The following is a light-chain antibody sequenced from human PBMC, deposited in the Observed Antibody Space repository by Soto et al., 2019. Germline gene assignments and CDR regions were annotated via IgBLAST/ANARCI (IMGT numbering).Light chain of an antibody. CDR2: AAS. CDR1: QSIGKH. Sequence: DIQMTQSPSSLSASVGDRVTITCRASQSIGKHLNWYQQKPGKAPKFLIYAASSLQSGVPSRFSGSGSGTDFTLPVNSLQPEDFAIYYCQQSYSSPITFGQGTRLEIK. J-gene: IGKJ5*01. V-gene: IGKV1-39*01. CDR3: QQSYSSPIT.